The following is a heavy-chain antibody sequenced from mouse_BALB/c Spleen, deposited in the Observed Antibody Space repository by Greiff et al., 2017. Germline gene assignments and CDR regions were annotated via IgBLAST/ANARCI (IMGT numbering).Heavy chain of an antibody. CDR1: GYTFTSYW. V-gene: IGHV1S81*02. J-gene: IGHJ2*01. D-gene: IGHD1-1*01. Sequence: QVQLQQPGAELEKPGASVKLSCKASGYTFTSYWMHWVKQRPGQGLEWIGEINPSNGRTNYNEKFKSKATLTVDKSSSTAYMQLSSLTSEDSAVYYCARCHYGSSYKYYFDYWGQGTTLTVSS. CDR3: ARCHYGSSYKYYFDY. CDR2: INPSNGRT.